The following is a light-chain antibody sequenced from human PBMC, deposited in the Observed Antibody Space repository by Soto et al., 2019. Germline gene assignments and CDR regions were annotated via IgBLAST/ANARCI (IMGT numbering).Light chain of an antibody. CDR1: QSVSSSY. J-gene: IGKJ1*01. CDR2: GAS. CDR3: QQYGSSPWT. Sequence: VLTQSPGTVSLSPGERATLSLRARQSVSSSYLAWYQQKPGQAPRLIIYGASSRATGIPDRFIGSWSGTDCTITISRLEPEDVPVYYCQQYGSSPWTFCQGTKVDIK. V-gene: IGKV3-20*01.